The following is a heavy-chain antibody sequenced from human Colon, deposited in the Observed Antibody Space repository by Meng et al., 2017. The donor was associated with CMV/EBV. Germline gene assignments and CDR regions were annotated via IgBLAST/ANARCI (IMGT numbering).Heavy chain of an antibody. CDR1: GDSFSTGICS. J-gene: IGHJ4*02. Sequence: FTISGDSFSTGICSSSLIRHHPEVCLEWTGCIRSGASIHYDPSLQCRVAISGVTSKNQFSLSLSSVTAADTAVYYCARGRDAYTIRLWGQGTLVTSPQ. CDR3: ARGRDAYTIRL. D-gene: IGHD5-24*01. CDR2: IRSGASI. V-gene: IGHV4-31*03.